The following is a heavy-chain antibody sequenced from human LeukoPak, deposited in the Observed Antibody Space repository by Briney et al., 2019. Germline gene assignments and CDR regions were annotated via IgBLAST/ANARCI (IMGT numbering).Heavy chain of an antibody. J-gene: IGHJ4*02. CDR1: GGSINSSSYY. CDR3: ARHPFQGDYVWGSYRPFLNFDY. V-gene: IGHV4-39*01. D-gene: IGHD3-16*02. CDR2: IYYSGST. Sequence: ASETLSLTCTVPGGSINSSSYYWGWIRQPPGKGLEWIGSIYYSGSTYYNPSLKSRVTISVDTSKNQFSLKLGSVTAADTAVYYCARHPFQGDYVWGSYRPFLNFDYWGQGTLVTVSS.